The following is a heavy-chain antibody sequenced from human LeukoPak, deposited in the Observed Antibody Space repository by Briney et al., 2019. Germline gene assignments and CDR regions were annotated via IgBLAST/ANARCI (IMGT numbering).Heavy chain of an antibody. V-gene: IGHV3-23*01. CDR2: ISGSGGST. CDR3: AKDATIFGVNYFDY. CDR1: GFTFSSYA. Sequence: PGGSLRLSCAASGFTFSSYAMSWVRQAPGKGLEWVSAISGSGGSTFYAVSMKGRFTISRDNSKNTLYLQMNSLRGDDTAVYYCAKDATIFGVNYFDYWGQGTLVTVSS. J-gene: IGHJ4*02. D-gene: IGHD3-3*01.